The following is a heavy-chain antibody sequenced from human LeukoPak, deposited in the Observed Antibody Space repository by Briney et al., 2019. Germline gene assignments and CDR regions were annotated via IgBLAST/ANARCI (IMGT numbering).Heavy chain of an antibody. D-gene: IGHD3-16*01. J-gene: IGHJ4*02. CDR2: IRPDGSEA. CDR3: TRDRAYRTFDY. V-gene: IGHV3-7*04. CDR1: GFTFSSSW. Sequence: PGGSLRLSCAASGFTFSSSWMTWVRQAPGKGLEWVAVIRPDGSEAAYVDSVIDRFTISRDNARNSLFLQMISLRVEDTAVYYCTRDRAYRTFDYWGQGALVTVSS.